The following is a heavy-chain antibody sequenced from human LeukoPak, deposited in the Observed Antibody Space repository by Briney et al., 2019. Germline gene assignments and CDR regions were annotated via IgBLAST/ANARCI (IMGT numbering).Heavy chain of an antibody. Sequence: GGSLRLSCVASGFTVSSNYMNWVRQAPGKGLEWVSVLYSGGSTKYAESVKGRFTVSRDNSENTLYLQMNSLRVEDTAMYFCARDPPRGFGNAFDIWGQGTMVTVSP. J-gene: IGHJ3*02. CDR3: ARDPPRGFGNAFDI. CDR1: GFTVSSNY. V-gene: IGHV3-53*01. CDR2: LYSGGST. D-gene: IGHD2-15*01.